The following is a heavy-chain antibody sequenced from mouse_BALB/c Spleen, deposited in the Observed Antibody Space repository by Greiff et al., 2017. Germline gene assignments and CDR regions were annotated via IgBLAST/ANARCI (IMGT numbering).Heavy chain of an antibody. V-gene: IGHV3-2*02. J-gene: IGHJ2*01. CDR2: ISYSGST. CDR3: ASQLDYFDY. CDR1: GYSITSDYA. D-gene: IGHD2-12*01. Sequence: EVKLQESGPGLVKPSQSLSLTCTVTGYSITSDYAWNWIRQFPGNKLEWMGYISYSGSTSYNPSLKSRISITRDTSKNQFFLQLNSVTTEDTATYYCASQLDYFDYWGQGTTLTVSS.